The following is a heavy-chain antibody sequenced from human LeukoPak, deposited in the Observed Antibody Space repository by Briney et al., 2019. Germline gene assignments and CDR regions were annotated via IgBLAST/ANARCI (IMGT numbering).Heavy chain of an antibody. J-gene: IGHJ1*01. CDR1: GFTFNRCW. V-gene: IGHV3-7*01. CDR3: TSWGDTTAEYFQR. Sequence: GGSPRLSCVVSGFTFNRCWMNWVSQAPGEGLEWVAHINPDGRDTYYVDSVKGRFTISRDNAQNSMYLQMNSLRVEDTAVYYCTSWGDTTAEYFQRWGQGTLVTVSS. CDR2: INPDGRDT. D-gene: IGHD2-21*02.